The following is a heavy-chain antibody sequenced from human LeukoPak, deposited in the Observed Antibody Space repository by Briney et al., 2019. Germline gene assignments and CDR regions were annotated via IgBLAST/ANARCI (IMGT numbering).Heavy chain of an antibody. CDR3: AKDKGIAAAGLIDY. CDR2: ISWNSGSI. J-gene: IGHJ4*02. V-gene: IGHV3-9*01. D-gene: IGHD6-13*01. Sequence: GRSLRLSCAASGFTFDDYAMHWVRQAPGKGLEWVSGISWNSGSIGYADSVKGRFTISRDNAKNSLYLQMNSLRAEDTALYYCAKDKGIAAAGLIDYWGQGTLVNVSS. CDR1: GFTFDDYA.